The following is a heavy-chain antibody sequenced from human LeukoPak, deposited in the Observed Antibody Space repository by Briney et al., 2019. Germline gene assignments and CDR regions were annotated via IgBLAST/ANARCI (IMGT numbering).Heavy chain of an antibody. CDR1: GFTFSTFA. V-gene: IGHV3-23*01. D-gene: IGHD2-2*01. Sequence: PGGSLRLSCAVSGFTFSTFAMIWVRQPPGKGLEWVSSIFPSGGEIHYADSVRGRFTISRDNSKSTLSLQMNSLRAEDTALYYCAKDATAVPGTVYMDVWGKGTTVTISS. J-gene: IGHJ6*03. CDR2: IFPSGGEI. CDR3: AKDATAVPGTVYMDV.